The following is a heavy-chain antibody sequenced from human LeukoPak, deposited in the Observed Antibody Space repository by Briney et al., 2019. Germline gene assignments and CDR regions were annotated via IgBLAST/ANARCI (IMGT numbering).Heavy chain of an antibody. CDR2: IFPIFGTA. CDR3: ARAGAHDAFDI. Sequence: GASVKVSCKASGGTFSSYAISWVRQAPGQGLEWMGGIFPIFGTANYAQKFQGRVTITADKSTSTAYMELSSLRSEDTAVYYCARAGAHDAFDIWGQGTMVTVSS. J-gene: IGHJ3*02. D-gene: IGHD3-10*01. V-gene: IGHV1-69*06. CDR1: GGTFSSYA.